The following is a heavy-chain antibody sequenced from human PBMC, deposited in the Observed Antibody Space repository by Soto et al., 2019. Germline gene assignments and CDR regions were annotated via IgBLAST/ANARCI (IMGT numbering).Heavy chain of an antibody. V-gene: IGHV3-53*01. J-gene: IGHJ3*01. Sequence: EVQLVESGGGLIQPGGSLRLSCAASGFTVSSNFMSWVRQAPGKGLEWVSLLYTGGSTDYTASVKGRFTISRDNSKNMLYLQMNSLGAEDTAVYRCARDPDGSGPQFWGQGTMVIVSS. CDR3: ARDPDGSGPQF. CDR2: LYTGGST. CDR1: GFTVSSNF. D-gene: IGHD3-10*01.